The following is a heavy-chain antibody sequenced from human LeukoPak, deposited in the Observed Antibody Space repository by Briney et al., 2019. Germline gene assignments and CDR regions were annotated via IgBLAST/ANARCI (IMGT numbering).Heavy chain of an antibody. J-gene: IGHJ4*02. V-gene: IGHV3-30*02. D-gene: IGHD5-24*01. CDR1: GFTFSSYG. Sequence: GGSLRLSCAASGFTFSSYGMHWVRQAPGKGLEWVAFIRYDGSNKYYADSVKGRFTISRDNSKNTLYLQMNSLRAEATAVYYCASDQRLKKEEMPTILWGQGTLVTVSS. CDR3: ASDQRLKKEEMPTIL. CDR2: IRYDGSNK.